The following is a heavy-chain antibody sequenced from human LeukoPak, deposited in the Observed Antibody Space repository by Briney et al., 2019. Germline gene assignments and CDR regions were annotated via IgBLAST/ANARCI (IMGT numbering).Heavy chain of an antibody. Sequence: PGGSLRDSSAASRFTFSDYAIYSVSEAPGGGLEWVSLISWDGVSTYYAESVKGRFTISRDNSKNSLYLQMNSLRAEDTALYYCAKEIAEYSSSFDAFDIWGQGTMVTVSS. CDR2: ISWDGVST. J-gene: IGHJ3*02. V-gene: IGHV3-43D*03. CDR3: AKEIAEYSSSFDAFDI. D-gene: IGHD6-6*01. CDR1: RFTFSDYA.